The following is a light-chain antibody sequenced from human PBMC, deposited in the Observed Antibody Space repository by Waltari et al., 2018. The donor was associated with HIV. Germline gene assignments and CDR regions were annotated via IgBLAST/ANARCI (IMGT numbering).Light chain of an antibody. Sequence: QTVLTQPASVSGSLGQSITIPCIRADSHIGSYNYVSWYQHHPDKAPKLILYDANSRPSGISFRFSGFQSCNTASLTISGLQTEDEADYYCSSYISGSTLVFGGGTKVTVL. CDR3: SSYISGSTLV. CDR2: DAN. V-gene: IGLV2-14*01. J-gene: IGLJ3*02. CDR1: DSHIGSYNY.